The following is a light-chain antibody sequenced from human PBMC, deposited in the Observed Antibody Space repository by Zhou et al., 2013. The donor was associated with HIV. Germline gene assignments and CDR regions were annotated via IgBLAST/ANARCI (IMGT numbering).Light chain of an antibody. CDR2: GAS. V-gene: IGKV3D-15*01. Sequence: EVVMTQSPATLSVSPGERATLSCRASQSVSSYLAWYQQKPGQAPRLLIYGASIRATGIPDRFSGSGSGTDFTLTISSLQPDDFATYYCQQYNSYSRWTFGQGTKVEIK. CDR1: QSVSSY. J-gene: IGKJ1*01. CDR3: QQYNSYSRWT.